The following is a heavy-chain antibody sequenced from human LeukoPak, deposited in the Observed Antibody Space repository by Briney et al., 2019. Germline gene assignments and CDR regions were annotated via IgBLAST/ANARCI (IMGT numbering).Heavy chain of an antibody. CDR3: VREGRYCGGGSCF. Sequence: GGSLRLSCSASGFTFSSNSMHWVRQVPGKGLEYVAAISSNGGDSYYADSVKGRFTISRDNSKNTLYLQMSSLRVEDTALYYCVREGRYCGGGSCFWGQGTLVTVSS. CDR1: GFTFSSNS. J-gene: IGHJ4*02. CDR2: ISSNGGDS. V-gene: IGHV3-64D*06. D-gene: IGHD2-15*01.